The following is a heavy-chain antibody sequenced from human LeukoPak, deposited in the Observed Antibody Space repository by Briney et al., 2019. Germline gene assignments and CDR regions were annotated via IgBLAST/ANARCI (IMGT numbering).Heavy chain of an antibody. CDR1: GFTFSSYS. CDR2: ISSGSSTK. D-gene: IGHD6-19*01. J-gene: IGHJ4*02. CDR3: ARVQRGIAVALDY. V-gene: IGHV3-48*01. Sequence: GGSLRLSCAASGFTFSSYSMDWVRQAPGKGLEWVSYISSGSSTKYNVDSVKGRFTISRDNAKKSLYLQMNTLRAEDTAVYYCARVQRGIAVALDYWGQGTLATVSS.